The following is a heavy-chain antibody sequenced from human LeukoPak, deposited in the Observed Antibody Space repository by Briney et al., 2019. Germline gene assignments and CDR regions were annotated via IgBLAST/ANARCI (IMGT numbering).Heavy chain of an antibody. Sequence: PVASVKVSCKASGYTFTAYYIHWVRQAPGQGLEWMGWINPNSGGTVYAQNFQGRLSMTRDTSITTVYMELNRLRSDDAAVYYCARDPSTVTYYDYWGQGTLVTVSS. J-gene: IGHJ4*02. CDR1: GYTFTAYY. CDR3: ARDPSTVTYYDY. V-gene: IGHV1-2*02. CDR2: INPNSGGT. D-gene: IGHD4-17*01.